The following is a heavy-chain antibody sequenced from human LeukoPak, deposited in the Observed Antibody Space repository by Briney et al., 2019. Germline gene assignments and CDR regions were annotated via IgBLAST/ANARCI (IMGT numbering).Heavy chain of an antibody. CDR2: IWYDGSNE. Sequence: GGSLRLSCAASGFTFNTYGMHWVRQAQGKGLEWVALIWYDGSNENYADSVKGRFTISRGNARNSVYLQVNSLRDEDTAVYYCAREEAVVGGTDLDFWGQGTLVTVSS. V-gene: IGHV3-33*01. CDR1: GFTFNTYG. J-gene: IGHJ4*02. CDR3: AREEAVVGGTDLDF. D-gene: IGHD6-19*01.